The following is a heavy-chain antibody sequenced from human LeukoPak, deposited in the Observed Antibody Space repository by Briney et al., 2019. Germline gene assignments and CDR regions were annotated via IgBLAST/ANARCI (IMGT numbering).Heavy chain of an antibody. Sequence: GGSPRLSCAASGLTFSSYGMHWVRQAPGKGLEWVAVISYDGSNKYYADSVKGRFTISRDNSKNTLYLQMNSLRAEDTAVYYCAKDLGGSSSAGFDYWGQGTLVTVSS. CDR3: AKDLGGSSSAGFDY. V-gene: IGHV3-30*18. CDR1: GLTFSSYG. J-gene: IGHJ4*02. CDR2: ISYDGSNK. D-gene: IGHD6-13*01.